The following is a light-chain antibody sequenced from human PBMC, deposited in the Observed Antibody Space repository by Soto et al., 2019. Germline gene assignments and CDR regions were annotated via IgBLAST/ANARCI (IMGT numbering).Light chain of an antibody. CDR1: QNINNW. Sequence: DILLTQSPSTVSASLGDRVTITCRASQNINNWLAWYQQTPGQAPKLLIYTASTLKSGVPSRFTGGGSGTEFTLTISSLQAADFATYYCQEYSAYSRAFGQGTKVDI. V-gene: IGKV1-5*03. J-gene: IGKJ1*01. CDR2: TAS. CDR3: QEYSAYSRA.